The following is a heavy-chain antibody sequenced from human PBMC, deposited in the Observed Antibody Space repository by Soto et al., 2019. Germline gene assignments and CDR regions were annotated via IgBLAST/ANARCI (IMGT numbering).Heavy chain of an antibody. CDR3: ARARYSNTKFDY. CDR2: IYSGGST. Sequence: VGSLRLSCAASGFTVSSNYMSWVRQAPGKGLEWVSVIYSGGSTYYADSVKGRFTISRDNSKNTLYLQMNSLRAEDTAVYYCARARYSNTKFDYWGQGTLVTVSS. D-gene: IGHD6-13*01. V-gene: IGHV3-53*01. CDR1: GFTVSSNY. J-gene: IGHJ4*02.